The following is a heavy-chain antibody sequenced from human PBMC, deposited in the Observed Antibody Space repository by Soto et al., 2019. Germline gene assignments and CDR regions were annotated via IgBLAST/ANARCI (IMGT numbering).Heavy chain of an antibody. CDR2: IYYSGST. J-gene: IGHJ4*02. V-gene: IGHV4-31*03. CDR3: ARFLKFGEFNFDY. CDR1: GGSISSGGYY. Sequence: PSETLSLTCTVSGGSISSGGYYWSWIRQHPGKGLEWIGYIYYSGSTYYNPSLKSRVTISVDTSKNQFSLKLSSVTAADTAVYYCARFLKFGEFNFDYWGQGTLVTVSS. D-gene: IGHD3-10*01.